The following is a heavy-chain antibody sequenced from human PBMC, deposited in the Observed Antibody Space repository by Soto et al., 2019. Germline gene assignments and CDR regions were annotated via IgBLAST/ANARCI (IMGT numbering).Heavy chain of an antibody. CDR2: ISYDGSNK. D-gene: IGHD2-2*01. CDR3: AKGPAIVLVPAAMNYYYGMDV. V-gene: IGHV3-30*18. Sequence: GGSLRLSCAASGFTFDDYAMHWVRHAPGKGLEWVAVISYDGSNKYYADSVKGRFTISRDNSKNTLYLQMNSLRAEDTAVYYCAKGPAIVLVPAAMNYYYGMDVWGQGTTVTVSS. J-gene: IGHJ6*02. CDR1: GFTFDDYA.